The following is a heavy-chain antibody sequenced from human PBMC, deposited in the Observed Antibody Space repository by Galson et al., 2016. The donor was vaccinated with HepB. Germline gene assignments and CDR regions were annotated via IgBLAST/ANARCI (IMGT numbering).Heavy chain of an antibody. Sequence: SVKVSCKASGYIFSNFPMHWVRQAPGQRLEWMGWINGGNGDTRYSQKFQGRITITRDTSATTVYLELSSLTSEDTAVYYCARAPGRRTVRRKGLRLKEEWGESTPIYRFDPWGQGTLVTVSS. CDR2: INGGNGDT. CDR1: GYIFSNFP. V-gene: IGHV1-3*01. J-gene: IGHJ5*02. D-gene: IGHD3-3*01. CDR3: ARAPGRRTVRRKGLRLKEEWGESTPIYRFDP.